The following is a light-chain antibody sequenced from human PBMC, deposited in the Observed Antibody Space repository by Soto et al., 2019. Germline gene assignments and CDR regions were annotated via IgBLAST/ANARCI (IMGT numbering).Light chain of an antibody. J-gene: IGKJ5*01. CDR3: QQYGSSPT. CDR1: QSIRSN. V-gene: IGKV3-15*01. CDR2: GAS. Sequence: EIVMTQSPDTLSVSPGEGATLSCRVSQSIRSNLAWYQQRPGQAPRLLMYGASTRADGIPARFTGSGSGTEFTLTISSLQSEDFAVYYCQQYGSSPTFGQGTRLEIK.